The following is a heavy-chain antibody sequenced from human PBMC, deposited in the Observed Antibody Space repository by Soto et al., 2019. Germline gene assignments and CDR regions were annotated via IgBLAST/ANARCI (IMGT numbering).Heavy chain of an antibody. CDR3: GEGIAAAGRCYGIDV. Sequence: EVQLVESGGGLVKPGGSLRLSCAASGFTFSNAWMSWVRQAPGKGLEWVGRIKSNTDGGTGEHAAPVKGGFTIASDDSKNTLHLQMTSVKIEDTAVYYCGEGIAAAGRCYGIDVCGQGTTVAVS. D-gene: IGHD6-13*01. J-gene: IGHJ6*02. CDR2: IKSNTDGGTG. CDR1: GFTFSNAW. V-gene: IGHV3-15*01.